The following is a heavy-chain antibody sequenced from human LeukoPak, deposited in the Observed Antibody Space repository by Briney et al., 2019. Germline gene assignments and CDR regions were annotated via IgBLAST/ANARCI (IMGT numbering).Heavy chain of an antibody. Sequence: GGSLRLSCAASGFTFSSYVMHWVRQAPGKGLEWVAIISYDGSNEYYADSVKGRFTISRDNSKNTLYLQMNSLRAADTAVYYCATGGQYYYDSSGYPTSLDYWGQGTLVTVSS. V-gene: IGHV3-30*04. J-gene: IGHJ4*02. CDR2: ISYDGSNE. CDR3: ATGGQYYYDSSGYPTSLDY. CDR1: GFTFSSYV. D-gene: IGHD3-22*01.